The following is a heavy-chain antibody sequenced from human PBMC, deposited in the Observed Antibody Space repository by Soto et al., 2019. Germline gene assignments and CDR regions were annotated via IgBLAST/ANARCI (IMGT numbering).Heavy chain of an antibody. CDR3: AKGAVAGTPTSYYYSGMDV. J-gene: IGHJ6*02. V-gene: IGHV1-69*12. CDR2: VIPIFGKV. CDR1: GGTFRTYA. Sequence: QVQLLQSGAEVQKPGSSVRVSCEASGGTFRTYAISWVRQAPGHGLEWMGEVIPIFGKVNYAQKFQGRVTITADESTTTGYMDLRSLTSEDTAVYYCAKGAVAGTPTSYYYSGMDVWGQGTTVTFS. D-gene: IGHD6-19*01.